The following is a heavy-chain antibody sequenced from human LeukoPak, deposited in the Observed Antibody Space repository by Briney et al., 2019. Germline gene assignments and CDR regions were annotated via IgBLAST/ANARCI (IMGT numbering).Heavy chain of an antibody. Sequence: GGSLRLSCAASGFTVSSNYMSWVRQAPGKGLEWVSVIYSGGSTYYADSVKGRFTISRDNSKNTLYLQMNSLRAEDTAVYYCARGAISIAAAGYFDYWGQGTLVTVSS. J-gene: IGHJ4*02. V-gene: IGHV3-66*01. CDR3: ARGAISIAAAGYFDY. CDR1: GFTVSSNY. CDR2: IYSGGST. D-gene: IGHD6-13*01.